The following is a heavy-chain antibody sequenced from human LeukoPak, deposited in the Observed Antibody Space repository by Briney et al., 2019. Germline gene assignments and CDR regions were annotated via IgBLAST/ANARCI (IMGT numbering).Heavy chain of an antibody. CDR1: GGTFSSYA. CDR3: AREGQLANYYYMDV. D-gene: IGHD6-6*01. V-gene: IGHV1-69*06. CDR2: IIPIFGAA. Sequence: SVKVSCKASGGTFSSYAINWVRQAPGQGLEWMGGIIPIFGAANYAQKFQGRVTITADKSTSTAYMELSSLRSEDTAVYYCAREGQLANYYYMDVWGKGTTVTVSS. J-gene: IGHJ6*03.